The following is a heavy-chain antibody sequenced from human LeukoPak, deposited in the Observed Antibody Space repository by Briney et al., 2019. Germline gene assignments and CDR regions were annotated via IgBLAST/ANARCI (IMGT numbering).Heavy chain of an antibody. Sequence: MPSETLSLTCAVYGGSFSGYYWSWIRQPPGKGLEWIGEINHSGSTNYNPSLKSRVTISVDTSKNQFSLKLSSVTAADTAVYYCARVSGGNLLDYWGQGTLVTVSS. V-gene: IGHV4-34*01. CDR1: GGSFSGYY. CDR2: INHSGST. CDR3: ARVSGGNLLDY. D-gene: IGHD4-23*01. J-gene: IGHJ4*02.